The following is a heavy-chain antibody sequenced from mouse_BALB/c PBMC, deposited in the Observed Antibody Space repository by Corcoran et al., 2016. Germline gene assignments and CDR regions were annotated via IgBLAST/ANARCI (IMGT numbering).Heavy chain of an antibody. J-gene: IGHJ1*01. D-gene: IGHD4-1*01. CDR2: IFPRSGST. CDR3: ARNWDWFFGV. Sequence: QVQLQQSGAELMKPGASVKISCKATGFTFTNYWIEWIKQRPGHGLEWIGGIFPRSGSTNYNENFKGKATFTADTSSNTAYMQLSSLTSEDSAVYYCARNWDWFFGVWGAGTTVTVSS. CDR1: GFTFTNYW. V-gene: IGHV1-9*01.